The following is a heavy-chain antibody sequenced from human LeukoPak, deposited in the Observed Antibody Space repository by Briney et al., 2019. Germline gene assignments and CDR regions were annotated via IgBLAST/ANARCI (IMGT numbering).Heavy chain of an antibody. CDR2: IWYDGSNK. J-gene: IGHJ6*02. V-gene: IGHV3-33*01. Sequence: PGRSLRLSCAASGFTFSSYGIHWVRQAPGKGLEWVAVIWYDGSNKYYADSVKGRFTISRDNSKNTLYLQMNSLRAEDTAVYYCARGGGDYGDYGYYYYGMDVWGQGTTVTVSS. D-gene: IGHD4-17*01. CDR3: ARGGGDYGDYGYYYYGMDV. CDR1: GFTFSSYG.